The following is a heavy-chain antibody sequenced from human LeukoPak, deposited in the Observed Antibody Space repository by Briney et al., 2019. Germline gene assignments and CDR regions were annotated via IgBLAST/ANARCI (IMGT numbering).Heavy chain of an antibody. CDR2: ISYDGSKK. CDR3: ARDLKGAIGYYDSSGYYPSGTFDI. V-gene: IGHV3-30*04. Sequence: GRSLRLSCAASGFTFSSYAIHWARQAPGKGLEWVAVISYDGSKKYYADSVKGRFTTSRDNSKNTLYLQMNSLRAEDTAVYYCARDLKGAIGYYDSSGYYPSGTFDIWGQGTMVTVSS. J-gene: IGHJ3*02. CDR1: GFTFSSYA. D-gene: IGHD3-22*01.